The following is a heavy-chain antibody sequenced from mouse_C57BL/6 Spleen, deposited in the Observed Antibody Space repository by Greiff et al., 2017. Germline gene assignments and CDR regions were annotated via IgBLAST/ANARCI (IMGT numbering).Heavy chain of an antibody. CDR2: IYPGDGDT. Sequence: VKLMESGAELVKPGASVKISCKASGYAFSSYWMNWVKQRPGKGLEWIGQIYPGDGDTNYNGKFKGKATLTADKSSSTAYMQLSSLTSEDSAVYFCAASIYYDYPYYAMDYWGQGTSVTVSS. J-gene: IGHJ4*01. D-gene: IGHD2-4*01. CDR3: AASIYYDYPYYAMDY. V-gene: IGHV1-80*01. CDR1: GYAFSSYW.